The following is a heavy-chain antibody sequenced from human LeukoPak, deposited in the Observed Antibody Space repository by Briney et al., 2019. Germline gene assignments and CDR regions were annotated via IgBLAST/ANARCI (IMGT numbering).Heavy chain of an antibody. Sequence: GESLKISCKGSGYSFTSYWIGWVRQMPGKGLEWMGIIYPGDSDTRYSPSFQGQVTISADKSISTAYLQWSSLKASDTAMYYCASRKYCSGGSCYSPDAFDIWGQGTMVTVSS. V-gene: IGHV5-51*01. CDR2: IYPGDSDT. CDR3: ASRKYCSGGSCYSPDAFDI. J-gene: IGHJ3*02. D-gene: IGHD2-15*01. CDR1: GYSFTSYW.